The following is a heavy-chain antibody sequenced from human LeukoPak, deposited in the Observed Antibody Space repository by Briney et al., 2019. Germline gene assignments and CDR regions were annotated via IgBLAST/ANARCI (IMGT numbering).Heavy chain of an antibody. D-gene: IGHD6-13*01. CDR3: TRHRYAAAGPSYYFDY. V-gene: IGHV3-48*04. J-gene: IGHJ4*02. CDR1: GFTFSDYS. Sequence: GGSLRLSCAASGFTFSDYSMNWVRQAPGKGLEWVSYISFSVNTKYYGDSVKGRFTISRDNAKNSLYLHMDSLRAEDTAVYYCTRHRYAAAGPSYYFDYWGQGTLVTVSS. CDR2: ISFSVNTK.